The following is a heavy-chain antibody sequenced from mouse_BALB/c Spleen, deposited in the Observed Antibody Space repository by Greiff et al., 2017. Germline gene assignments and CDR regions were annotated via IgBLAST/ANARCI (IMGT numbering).Heavy chain of an antibody. V-gene: IGHV1-77*01. CDR3: AITGTKAMDY. CDR1: GYTFTDYH. Sequence: QVQLKQSGAELARPGASVKLSCKASGYTFTDYHINWVKQRTGQGLEWIGEIYPGSGNTYYNEKFKGKATLTADKSSSPAYMQLSSLTSEDSAVYFCAITGTKAMDYWGQGTSVTVSS. D-gene: IGHD4-1*01. CDR2: IYPGSGNT. J-gene: IGHJ4*01.